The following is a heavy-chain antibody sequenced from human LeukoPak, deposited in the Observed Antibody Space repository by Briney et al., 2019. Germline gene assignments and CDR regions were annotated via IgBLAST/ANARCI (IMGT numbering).Heavy chain of an antibody. J-gene: IGHJ5*02. V-gene: IGHV1-18*01. D-gene: IGHD5-24*01. CDR1: GYTFTSYG. Sequence: GASVKVSCKASGYTFTSYGISWVRQAPGQGLEWMGWIIAYNGNTNYAQKLQGRVTMTTDTSTSTAYMELRSLRSDDTAVYYCARGEPLEMATSEAWFDPWGQGTLVTVSS. CDR2: IIAYNGNT. CDR3: ARGEPLEMATSEAWFDP.